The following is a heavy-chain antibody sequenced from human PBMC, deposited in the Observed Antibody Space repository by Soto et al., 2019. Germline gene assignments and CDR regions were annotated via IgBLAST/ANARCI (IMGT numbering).Heavy chain of an antibody. J-gene: IGHJ4*02. CDR2: ISGSGGST. CDR3: ARGRSSGYYIFDY. V-gene: IGHV3-23*01. D-gene: IGHD3-22*01. CDR1: GFTFSSHA. Sequence: GGSLRLSCAASGFTFSSHAMTWVRQAPGKGLEWVSAISGSGGSTYYADSVKGRFTISRDNSKNTLSLQMNSLRAEDTAVYYCARGRSSGYYIFDYWGQGTLVTVSS.